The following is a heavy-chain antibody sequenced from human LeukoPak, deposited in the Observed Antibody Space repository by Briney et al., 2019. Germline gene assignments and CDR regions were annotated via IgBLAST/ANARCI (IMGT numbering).Heavy chain of an antibody. J-gene: IGHJ3*02. Sequence: GGSLRLSCAASGFTFSSHWMHWVRQAPGKGLVWVSRINSDGSSTSYADSVKGRFTISRDNAKNTLYLQMNSLRAEDTAVYYCARASSMTRAFDIWGQGTTVTVSS. CDR1: GFTFSSHW. V-gene: IGHV3-74*01. CDR2: INSDGSST. CDR3: ARASSMTRAFDI.